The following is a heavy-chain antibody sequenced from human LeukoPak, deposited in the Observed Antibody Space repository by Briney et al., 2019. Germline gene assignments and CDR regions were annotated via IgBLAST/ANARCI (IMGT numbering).Heavy chain of an antibody. Sequence: PPETLSLTCTVSGGSISSYYWSWIRQPPGKGLEWIGYIYYSGSTNYNPSLKSRVTISVDTSKNQFSLKLSSVTAADTAVYYCARGGAPDVDYWGQGTLVTVSS. V-gene: IGHV4-59*01. CDR1: GGSISSYY. CDR3: ARGGAPDVDY. J-gene: IGHJ4*02. CDR2: IYYSGST. D-gene: IGHD1-14*01.